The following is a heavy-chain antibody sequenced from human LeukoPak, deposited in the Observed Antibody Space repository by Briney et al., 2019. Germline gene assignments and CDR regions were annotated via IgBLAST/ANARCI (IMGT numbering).Heavy chain of an antibody. CDR2: ISAYNGNT. J-gene: IGHJ4*02. CDR1: GYTVTSYG. D-gene: IGHD2-8*01. Sequence: ASVKVSCKASGYTVTSYGISWVRQAPGQGLEWMGWISAYNGNTNYAQKLQGRVTMTTDTSTSTAYMELRSLRSDDTAVYYCARDDVYCTDGVCPTDYWGQGTLVTVSS. V-gene: IGHV1-18*01. CDR3: ARDDVYCTDGVCPTDY.